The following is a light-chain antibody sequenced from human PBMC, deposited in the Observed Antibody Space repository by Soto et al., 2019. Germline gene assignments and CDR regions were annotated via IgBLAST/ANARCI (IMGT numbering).Light chain of an antibody. Sequence: DIPMTQSSSSLSASVGDRVTITCRASQDISNYLNWFQQRPGKAPKLLIYDASNLERGGPSRFSGTRSVTHFTFAVTSLQPEDVATYYCQQSDSLPIPFGQGTRLEI. CDR3: QQSDSLPIP. CDR2: DAS. J-gene: IGKJ5*01. CDR1: QDISNY. V-gene: IGKV1-33*01.